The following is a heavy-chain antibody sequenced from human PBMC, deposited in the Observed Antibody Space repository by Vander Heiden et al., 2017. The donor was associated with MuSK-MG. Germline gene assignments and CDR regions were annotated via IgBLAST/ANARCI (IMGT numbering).Heavy chain of an antibody. D-gene: IGHD1-1*01. Sequence: QVQLQESGPGLVKPSQTLSLTCTVSGGSISSGDYYWSWIRQPPGKGLEWIGYIYYSGSTYYNPSLKSRVTISVDTSKNQFSLKLSSVTAADTAVYYCARGERGRRSNGAFDIWGQGTMVTVAS. CDR1: GGSISSGDYY. V-gene: IGHV4-30-4*08. J-gene: IGHJ3*02. CDR3: ARGERGRRSNGAFDI. CDR2: IYYSGST.